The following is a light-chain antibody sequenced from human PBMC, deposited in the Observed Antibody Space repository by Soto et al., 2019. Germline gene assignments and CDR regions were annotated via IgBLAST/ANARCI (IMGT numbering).Light chain of an antibody. J-gene: IGKJ2*01. CDR1: QSVSSSY. CDR3: QQYGSSPT. Sequence: EIVLTQSPGTLSLSPGERATLSCRASQSVSSSYLAWYQQKPGQAPRLLIYGASSRATDIPDRFSGSGSGTDFTLTISGLEPEDFAVYSCQQYGSSPTFGQGTKLEIK. V-gene: IGKV3-20*01. CDR2: GAS.